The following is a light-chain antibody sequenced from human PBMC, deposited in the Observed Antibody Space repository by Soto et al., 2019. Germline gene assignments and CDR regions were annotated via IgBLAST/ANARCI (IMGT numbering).Light chain of an antibody. Sequence: EIVLTQSPGTLSLSPGERATLSCRASQSVSSSYLAWYHQKPCQAPRLLIYGASSRATGIPDRFSGSGSGTDFTLTISRLEPEDFAVYYCQQYGSSRLTFGGGTKVEIK. CDR3: QQYGSSRLT. J-gene: IGKJ4*01. V-gene: IGKV3-20*01. CDR1: QSVSSSY. CDR2: GAS.